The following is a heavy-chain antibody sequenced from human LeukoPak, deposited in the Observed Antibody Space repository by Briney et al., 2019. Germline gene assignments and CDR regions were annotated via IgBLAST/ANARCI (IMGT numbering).Heavy chain of an antibody. D-gene: IGHD6-19*01. CDR1: GFTFNNYW. Sequence: GGSLRLSCVGSGFTFNNYWMTWVRQAPGRGLEWVANVNRDESRKNHADSVKGRFTVSRDNARNSLYLQMNSLTAEDTAVYYCAKDRKQVAVEGMDVWGQGTTVTVSS. J-gene: IGHJ6*02. CDR3: AKDRKQVAVEGMDV. CDR2: VNRDESRK. V-gene: IGHV3-7*03.